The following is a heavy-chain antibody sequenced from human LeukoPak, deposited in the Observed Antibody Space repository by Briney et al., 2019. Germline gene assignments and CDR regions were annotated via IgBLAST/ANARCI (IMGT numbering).Heavy chain of an antibody. D-gene: IGHD5-12*01. J-gene: IGHJ4*02. Sequence: ASVKVSCKASGYTFTGYYMHWVRQAPGQGLEWMGWINPNSGGTNYAQEFQGRVTMTRDTSISTAYMELSRLRSDDTAVYYCARPGYSGYEWGQGTLVTVSS. CDR1: GYTFTGYY. CDR2: INPNSGGT. CDR3: ARPGYSGYE. V-gene: IGHV1-2*02.